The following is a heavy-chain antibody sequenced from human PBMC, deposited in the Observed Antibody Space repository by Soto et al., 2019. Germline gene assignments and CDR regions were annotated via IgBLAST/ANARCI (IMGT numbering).Heavy chain of an antibody. V-gene: IGHV4-31*03. Sequence: PXETLSLTCSVSSDSMNSGGYYWSWIRQHPGKGLEWIGYIYSNGDTYYNPSLKSRVTISVDTSKNQFSLNLTSVTAADTAVYYCARRGGSSSGYYYYAMDVWGQGTTVTVSS. CDR3: ARRGGSSSGYYYYAMDV. D-gene: IGHD6-6*01. CDR2: IYSNGDT. CDR1: SDSMNSGGYY. J-gene: IGHJ6*02.